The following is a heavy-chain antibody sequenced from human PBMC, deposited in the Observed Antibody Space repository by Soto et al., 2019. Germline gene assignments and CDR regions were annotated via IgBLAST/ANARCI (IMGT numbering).Heavy chain of an antibody. CDR1: GGTFSSYA. CDR3: ARDWLEFYYDSSAPGSAFDI. D-gene: IGHD3-22*01. Sequence: SVKVSCKASGGTFSSYAISWVRQAPGQGLEWMGGIIPIFGTANYAQKFQGRVTITADESTSTAYMELSSLRSEDTAVYYCARDWLEFYYDSSAPGSAFDIRGQGTMVTVSS. CDR2: IIPIFGTA. J-gene: IGHJ3*02. V-gene: IGHV1-69*13.